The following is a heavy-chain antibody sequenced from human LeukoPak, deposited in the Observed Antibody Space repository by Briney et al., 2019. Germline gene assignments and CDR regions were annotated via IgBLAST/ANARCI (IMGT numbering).Heavy chain of an antibody. V-gene: IGHV1-69*05. CDR1: GGTFSSYA. D-gene: IGHD3-10*01. CDR2: IIPIFGTA. Sequence: GSSVKVSCKASGGTFSSYAISWVRQAPGQGLEWVRRIIPIFGTANYAQKFQGRVTITTDESTSTAYMELSSPRSEDTAVYYCASLLGGHGSYFDYWGQGTLATVSS. CDR3: ASLLGGHGSYFDY. J-gene: IGHJ4*02.